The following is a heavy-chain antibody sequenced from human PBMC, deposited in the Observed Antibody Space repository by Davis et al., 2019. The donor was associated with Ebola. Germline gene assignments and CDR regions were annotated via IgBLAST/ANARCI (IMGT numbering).Heavy chain of an antibody. CDR2: IYTSGST. D-gene: IGHD6-19*01. CDR1: GGSISSGRYY. CDR3: ARESVAGMFDY. V-gene: IGHV4-61*09. Sequence: PSETLSLTCTVSGGSISSGRYYWSWIRQPAGKGLEWIGHIYTSGSTNYNPSLKSRVTMSVDTSKNQFSLKLSSVTAADTAVYYCARESVAGMFDYWGQRTLVTVSS. J-gene: IGHJ4*02.